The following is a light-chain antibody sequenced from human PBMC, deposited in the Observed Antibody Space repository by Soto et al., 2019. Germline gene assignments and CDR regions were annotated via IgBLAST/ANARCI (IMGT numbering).Light chain of an antibody. V-gene: IGKV1-39*01. CDR2: AAS. CDR1: QSISNH. Sequence: DIQMTQSPSSLSASVEDRVIITCRASQSISNHLNWYQQKPGKAPKLLIFAASSLQSGVPSRFSGSRSGPDFTLTISSLQPEDFATYYCQQSYRTPITFGQGTRLEI. CDR3: QQSYRTPIT. J-gene: IGKJ5*01.